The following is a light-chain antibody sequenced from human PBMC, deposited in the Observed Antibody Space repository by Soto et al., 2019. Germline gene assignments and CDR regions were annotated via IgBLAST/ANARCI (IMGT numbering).Light chain of an antibody. CDR2: RDN. CDR1: SSNLGNND. J-gene: IGLJ3*02. Sequence: QSVLTQPPSASATPGQWVTISCSGSSSNLGNNDLYLYQHLPRTTPKHLIDRDNKSPSGVPYRFSGCRSGTSASLAISGLLSEDEGDYYCSSWDDSLRGLGFGGGTKLTVL. CDR3: SSWDDSLRGLG. V-gene: IGLV1-47*01.